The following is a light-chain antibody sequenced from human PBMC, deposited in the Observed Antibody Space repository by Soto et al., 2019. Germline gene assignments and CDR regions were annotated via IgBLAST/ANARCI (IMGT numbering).Light chain of an antibody. V-gene: IGLV1-51*01. CDR1: SSNIGNNY. J-gene: IGLJ1*01. CDR3: GTWDSSLSAYV. Sequence: QSVLTQPPSVSVAPGQKVTISCSGSSSNIGNNYGSWYQQLPGTAPKLLIYDNNKRPSGIPDRFSGSKSGTSATLGITGLQTGDEADYYCGTWDSSLSAYVFGTGTKLTVL. CDR2: DNN.